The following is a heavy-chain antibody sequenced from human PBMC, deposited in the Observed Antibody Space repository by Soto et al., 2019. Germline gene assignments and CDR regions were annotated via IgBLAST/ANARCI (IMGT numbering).Heavy chain of an antibody. CDR1: GFTFRSYV. Sequence: QVQLVESGGGVVQPGTSLRLSCVGSGFTFRSYVIHWVRQAPGKGLAWVALTSYDGSNNFYGDSVKGRFTISRDNSRNTVELQMDSLRLEDTALYYCARLGTTGGLDVWGQGTLVSVSS. CDR3: ARLGTTGGLDV. J-gene: IGHJ4*02. V-gene: IGHV3-33*05. D-gene: IGHD3-16*01. CDR2: TSYDGSNN.